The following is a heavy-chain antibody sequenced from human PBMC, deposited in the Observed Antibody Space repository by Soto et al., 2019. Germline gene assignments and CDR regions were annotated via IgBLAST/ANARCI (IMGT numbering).Heavy chain of an antibody. CDR3: ARDLGLGMGRGTYYYYGMDV. J-gene: IGHJ6*02. CDR1: GYTLTSYG. V-gene: IGHV1-18*01. CDR2: ISAYNGNT. D-gene: IGHD7-27*01. Sequence: ASVKVSCKASGYTLTSYGISWVRQAPGQGLEWMGWISAYNGNTNYAQKLQGRVTMTTDTSTSTAYMELRSLRSDDTAVYYCARDLGLGMGRGTYYYYGMDVWGQGTTVTVSS.